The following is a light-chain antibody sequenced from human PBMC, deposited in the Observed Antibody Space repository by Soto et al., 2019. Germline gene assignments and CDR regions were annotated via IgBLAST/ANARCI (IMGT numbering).Light chain of an antibody. CDR2: DVS. Sequence: AIQLTQSPSSLSASVGDRVTITCRASQGIRGALAWYQQRPGKPPKMLIYDVSKLERGVPSRFSGSDSGTHFTLTISSLQDEDFATYYCQQFNSYPITFGQGTRLEIK. J-gene: IGKJ5*01. V-gene: IGKV1-13*02. CDR1: QGIRGA. CDR3: QQFNSYPIT.